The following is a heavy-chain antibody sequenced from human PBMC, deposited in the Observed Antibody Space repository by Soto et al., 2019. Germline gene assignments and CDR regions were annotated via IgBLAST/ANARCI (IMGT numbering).Heavy chain of an antibody. J-gene: IGHJ6*02. CDR1: GFTFSSYA. V-gene: IGHV3-30-3*01. Sequence: GGSLRLSCAASGFTFSSYAMHWVRQAPDTGLEWVAVISYDGSNKYYADSVKGRFTISRDNSKNTLYLQMNSLRAEDTAVYYCARERGPQGCMDVWGQGTTVTVSS. CDR2: ISYDGSNK. CDR3: ARERGPQGCMDV.